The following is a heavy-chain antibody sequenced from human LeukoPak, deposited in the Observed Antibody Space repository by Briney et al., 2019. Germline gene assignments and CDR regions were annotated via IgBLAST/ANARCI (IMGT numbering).Heavy chain of an antibody. Sequence: GGSLRLSCAASGFTFSDYYMSWIRQAPGKGLEWVSYISSSSSYTNYADSVKGRFTISRDNAKNSLYLQMNSLRAEDTAVYYCARDEDDFWSGPRARNFDYWGQGTLVTVSS. CDR1: GFTFSDYY. V-gene: IGHV3-11*06. J-gene: IGHJ4*02. CDR2: ISSSSSYT. D-gene: IGHD3-3*01. CDR3: ARDEDDFWSGPRARNFDY.